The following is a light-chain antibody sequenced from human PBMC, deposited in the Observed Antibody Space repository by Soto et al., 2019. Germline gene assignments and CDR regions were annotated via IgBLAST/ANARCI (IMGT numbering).Light chain of an antibody. CDR3: SSYTTSNTRQIV. J-gene: IGLJ1*01. CDR1: SSGVGGYNY. V-gene: IGLV2-14*03. CDR2: DVS. Sequence: QSVLTQPASASGSPGQSITISCTGTSSGVGGYNYVSWYQHHPGKAPKLIIYDVSNRPSGVSNRFSGSKSGNTASLTISGLQPEDEADYYCSSYTTSNTRQIVFGTGTKVTV.